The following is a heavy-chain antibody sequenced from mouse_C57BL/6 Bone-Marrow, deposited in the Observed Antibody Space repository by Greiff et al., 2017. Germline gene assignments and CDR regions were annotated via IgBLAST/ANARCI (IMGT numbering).Heavy chain of an antibody. D-gene: IGHD2-5*01. J-gene: IGHJ4*01. CDR1: GYTFTSYW. CDR3: ARTAYYSNYYAMDY. V-gene: IGHV1-69*01. CDR2: IDPSDSYT. Sequence: VQLQQPGAELVMPGASVKLSCKASGYTFTSYWMHWVKQRPGQGLEWIGEIDPSDSYTNYNQKFKGKSTLTVDKSSSTADMQLSSLTSEDYAVYYCARTAYYSNYYAMDYWGQGTSVTVSS.